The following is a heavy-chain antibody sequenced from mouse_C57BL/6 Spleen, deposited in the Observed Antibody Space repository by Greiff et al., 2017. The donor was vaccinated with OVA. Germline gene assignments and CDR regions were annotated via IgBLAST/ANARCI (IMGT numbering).Heavy chain of an antibody. CDR2: IYPRSGNT. J-gene: IGHJ2*01. Sequence: VKLMESGAELARPGASVKLSCKASGYTFTSYGISWVKQRTGQGLEWIGEIYPRSGNTYYNEKFKGKATLTADKSSSTAYMELRSLTSEDSAVYFCARYDYDYDEGAYWGQGTTLTVSS. D-gene: IGHD2-4*01. CDR3: ARYDYDYDEGAY. V-gene: IGHV1-81*01. CDR1: GYTFTSYG.